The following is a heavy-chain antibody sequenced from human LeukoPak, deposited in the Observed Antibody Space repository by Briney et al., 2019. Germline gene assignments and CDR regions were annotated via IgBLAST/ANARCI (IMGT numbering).Heavy chain of an antibody. Sequence: SETLSLTCSVSGVSVSDGRYYWTWIRQHPGKGLEWIGYKCYSGSAKYNPSLKSRLTISIDTSKNQFSLQLSSVTAADTATYYCATPYCSSISCLDVFNMWGQGTRVTVSS. D-gene: IGHD2-2*01. CDR2: KCYSGSA. J-gene: IGHJ3*02. CDR3: ATPYCSSISCLDVFNM. CDR1: GVSVSDGRYY. V-gene: IGHV4-31*03.